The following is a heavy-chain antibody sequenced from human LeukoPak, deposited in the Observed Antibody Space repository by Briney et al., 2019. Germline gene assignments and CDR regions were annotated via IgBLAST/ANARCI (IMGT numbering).Heavy chain of an antibody. V-gene: IGHV1-18*04. D-gene: IGHD6-6*01. CDR3: ARDYPSYSSSSLFGDY. CDR2: ISAYNSNT. Sequence: ASVKVSCKASGNTFTGYYVHWVRQAPGQGLEWMGWISAYNSNTNYAQKLQGRVTMTTDTSTSTAYMELRSLRSDDTAVYYCARDYPSYSSSSLFGDYWGQGTLVTVSS. CDR1: GNTFTGYY. J-gene: IGHJ4*02.